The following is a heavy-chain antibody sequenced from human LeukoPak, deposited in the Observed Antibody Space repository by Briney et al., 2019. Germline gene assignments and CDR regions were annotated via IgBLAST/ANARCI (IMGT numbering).Heavy chain of an antibody. D-gene: IGHD3-22*01. Sequence: SVKVSCKASGGTFSSYAISWVRQAPGQGLEWMGRIIPILGIANYAQKFQGRVTITADKSTSTAYMELSSLRSEDTAVYYCAREVGDSSGYYYFTGVYWGQGTLVTVSS. J-gene: IGHJ4*02. CDR1: GGTFSSYA. CDR2: IIPILGIA. V-gene: IGHV1-69*04. CDR3: AREVGDSSGYYYFTGVY.